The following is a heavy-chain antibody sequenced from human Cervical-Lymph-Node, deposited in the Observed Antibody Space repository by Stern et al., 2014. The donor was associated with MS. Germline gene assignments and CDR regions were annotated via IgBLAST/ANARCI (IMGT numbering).Heavy chain of an antibody. V-gene: IGHV3-30-3*01. Sequence: DQLVESGGGVVQPGRSLGLSCAASGFIFSNYAMHWVRQAPGKGLDWVAFVSNEGSKQFYADSVKGRFTISRDNANNTLYLQMNSLRPEDTAVYYCGRDTCRGGGCYFRYWGQGILITVSS. CDR2: VSNEGSKQ. J-gene: IGHJ4*02. CDR3: GRDTCRGGGCYFRY. D-gene: IGHD2-15*01. CDR1: GFIFSNYA.